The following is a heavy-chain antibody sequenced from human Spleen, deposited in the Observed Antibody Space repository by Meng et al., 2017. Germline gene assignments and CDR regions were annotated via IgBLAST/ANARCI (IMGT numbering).Heavy chain of an antibody. Sequence: SVKVSCKAPGGIFSNSVVGWVRQAPGQGLEWMGGINGVFGTTNYAQKFQGRVTITTDESTSTVYMELARLTSEDTAVYFCAREKPNYYDSSGYYFDYWGQGTLVTVSS. CDR1: GGIFSNSV. CDR2: INGVFGTT. V-gene: IGHV1-69*05. D-gene: IGHD3-22*01. CDR3: AREKPNYYDSSGYYFDY. J-gene: IGHJ4*02.